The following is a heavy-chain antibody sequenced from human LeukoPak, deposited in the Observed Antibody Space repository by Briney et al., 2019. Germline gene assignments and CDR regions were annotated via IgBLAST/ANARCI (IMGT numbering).Heavy chain of an antibody. CDR3: ARDRRGYCSSTSCFTDAFDI. V-gene: IGHV3-30*04. J-gene: IGHJ3*02. CDR2: ISYDGSNK. Sequence: PGRSLRLSCAASGFTFSSYAMHWVRQAPGKGLEWVAGISYDGSNKYYADSVKGRFTISRDNSKNTLYLQMNSLRAEDTAVYYCARDRRGYCSSTSCFTDAFDIWGQGTMVTVSS. CDR1: GFTFSSYA. D-gene: IGHD2-2*02.